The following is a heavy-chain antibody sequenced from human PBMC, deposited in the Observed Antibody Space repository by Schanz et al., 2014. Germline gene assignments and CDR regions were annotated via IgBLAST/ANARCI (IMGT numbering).Heavy chain of an antibody. CDR2: VIPILGVT. CDR3: ATLDYADSVS. V-gene: IGHV1-69*02. CDR1: GGTFSRLT. J-gene: IGHJ5*02. D-gene: IGHD4-17*01. Sequence: QVQLVQSGADVKKPGSSVRVSCKASGGTFSRLTFSWVRQAPGQGLEWMGRVIPILGVTHYAQKFQGRVTITADKSTTTAYMELNSLNSDETAVYYCATLDYADSVSWGQGTLVTVSS.